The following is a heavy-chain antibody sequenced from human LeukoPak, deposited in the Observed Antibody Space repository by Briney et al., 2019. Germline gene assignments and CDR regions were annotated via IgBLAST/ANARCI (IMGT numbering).Heavy chain of an antibody. Sequence: GGSLRLSCAASGFTFSDAWMNWVRQAPGKGLEWVGRIKTKADGGTTDYAAPVKGRFTISRDDSKTTLYLQMNSLKTEGLAVYYCATGTRRGSSWYWLDYWGQGILVTVSS. J-gene: IGHJ4*02. CDR3: ATGTRRGSSWYWLDY. CDR1: GFTFSDAW. V-gene: IGHV3-15*01. D-gene: IGHD6-13*01. CDR2: IKTKADGGTT.